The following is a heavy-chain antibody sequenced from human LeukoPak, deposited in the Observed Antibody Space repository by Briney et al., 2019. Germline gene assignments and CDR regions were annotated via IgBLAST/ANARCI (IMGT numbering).Heavy chain of an antibody. V-gene: IGHV4-39*01. CDR2: IGYTGTT. CDR1: GGSISTRNHY. J-gene: IGHJ4*02. D-gene: IGHD2-8*02. Sequence: PSETLSLTCTVTGGSISTRNHYWGWLRQPPGKGLEWIGSIGYTGTTNSNPSLKSRVTLSVDTSKNQVSLTLSSVTAADTAVYFCARRMGSGATYPRTFDYWGQGTLVTVPS. CDR3: ARRMGSGATYPRTFDY.